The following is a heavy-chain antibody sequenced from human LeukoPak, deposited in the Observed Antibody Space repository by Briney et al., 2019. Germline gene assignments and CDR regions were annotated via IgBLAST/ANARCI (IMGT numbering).Heavy chain of an antibody. V-gene: IGHV3-7*01. J-gene: IGHJ5*02. CDR3: ARITIFGVVIIWETFDP. CDR1: GFTFSSYW. Sequence: GSLRLSCAASGFTFSSYWMSWVRQAPGKGLEWVANIKQDGSEKYYVDSVKGRFTISRDNAKNSLYLQMNSLRAEDTAVYYCARITIFGVVIIWETFDPWGQGTLVTVSS. D-gene: IGHD3-3*01. CDR2: IKQDGSEK.